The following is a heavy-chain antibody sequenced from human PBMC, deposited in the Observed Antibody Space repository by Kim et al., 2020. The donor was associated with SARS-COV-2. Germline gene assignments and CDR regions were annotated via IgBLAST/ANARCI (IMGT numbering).Heavy chain of an antibody. Sequence: SETLSLTCTVSGGSFSSGSYYWSWIRQPAGKGLEWIGRIYTSGSTNYNPSLKSRVTISVDTSKNQFSLKLSSVTAADTAVYYCARGVESSSYYFDYWGQGTLVTVSS. D-gene: IGHD6-6*01. J-gene: IGHJ4*02. V-gene: IGHV4-61*02. CDR1: GGSFSSGSYY. CDR2: IYTSGST. CDR3: ARGVESSSYYFDY.